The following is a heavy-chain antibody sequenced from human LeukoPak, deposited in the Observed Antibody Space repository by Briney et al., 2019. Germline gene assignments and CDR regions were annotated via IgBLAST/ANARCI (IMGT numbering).Heavy chain of an antibody. CDR2: INWNGDSI. V-gene: IGHV3-20*04. D-gene: IGHD3-22*01. Sequence: GGSLRLSCTASGFTFNDYGMNWVRQIPGKGLEWVSGINWNGDSIGYAASVKGRFTISRDNAKNTLYLQINSLGVDDTASYYCARAIDFYDSSGYQAYFAYWGQGTPVTVSS. CDR1: GFTFNDYG. J-gene: IGHJ4*02. CDR3: ARAIDFYDSSGYQAYFAY.